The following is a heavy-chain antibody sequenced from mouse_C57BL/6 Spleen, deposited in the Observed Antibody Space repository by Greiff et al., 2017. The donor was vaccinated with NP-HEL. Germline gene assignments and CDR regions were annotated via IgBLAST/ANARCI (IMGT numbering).Heavy chain of an antibody. CDR3: ARPTAQAGDYYAVDY. D-gene: IGHD3-2*02. Sequence: VQLQQSGAELVMPGASVKLSCKASGYTFTSYWMHWVKQRPGQGLEWIGEIDPSDSYTNYNQKFKGKSTLTVDKSSSTAYMQLSSLTSEDSAVYYCARPTAQAGDYYAVDYWGQGTSVTVSS. CDR2: IDPSDSYT. J-gene: IGHJ4*01. V-gene: IGHV1-69*01. CDR1: GYTFTSYW.